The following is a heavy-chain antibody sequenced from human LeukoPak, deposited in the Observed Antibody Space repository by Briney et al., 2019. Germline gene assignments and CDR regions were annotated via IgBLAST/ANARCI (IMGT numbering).Heavy chain of an antibody. J-gene: IGHJ6*02. CDR1: GYTFTSYG. CDR3: ASSYCSSTSCYGRYYYYYGMDV. CDR2: ISAYNGNT. Sequence: ASVKVSCKASGYTFTSYGISWVRQAPGQGLEWMGWISAYNGNTNYAQKLQGRVTMTTDTSTSTAYMELRSLRSDDTAVYYCASSYCSSTSCYGRYYYYYGMDVWGQGTTVTVSS. V-gene: IGHV1-18*01. D-gene: IGHD2-2*01.